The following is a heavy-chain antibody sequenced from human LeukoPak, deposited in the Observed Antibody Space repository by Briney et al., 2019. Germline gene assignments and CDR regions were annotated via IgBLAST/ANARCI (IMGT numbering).Heavy chain of an antibody. Sequence: SETLSLTCTVSGGSISSGGYYWSWIRQHPGKGLEWIGYIYYCGSTYYNPSLKSRVTISVDTSKNQFSLKLSSVTAADTAVYYCARDRPQLVKGAFDIWGQGTMVTVSS. CDR2: IYYCGST. V-gene: IGHV4-31*03. D-gene: IGHD6-13*01. J-gene: IGHJ3*02. CDR3: ARDRPQLVKGAFDI. CDR1: GGSISSGGYY.